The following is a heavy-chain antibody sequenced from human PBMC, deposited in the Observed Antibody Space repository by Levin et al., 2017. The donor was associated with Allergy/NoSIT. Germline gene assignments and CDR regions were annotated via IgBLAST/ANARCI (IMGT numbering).Heavy chain of an antibody. V-gene: IGHV3-64*02. CDR1: EFIFSDYT. J-gene: IGHJ4*02. CDR2: ISYSGGST. Sequence: GGSLRLSCAASEFIFSDYTMLWVRQAPGKGLEYVSAISYSGGSTYYADSVKGRFTISRDNSKSTVYLQMGSLRADDMAVYYCARGRSSSGWTEDYWGQGTLVTVSS. D-gene: IGHD6-19*01. CDR3: ARGRSSSGWTEDY.